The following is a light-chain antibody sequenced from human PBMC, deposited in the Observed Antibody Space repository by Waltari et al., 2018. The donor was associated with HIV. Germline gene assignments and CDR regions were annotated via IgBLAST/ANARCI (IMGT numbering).Light chain of an antibody. V-gene: IGLV3-1*01. CDR3: QAWDSSTARVV. Sequence: SYELTQPPSVSVFPGQTASITCSGDKFGDNYACWYQHKPGQSPVLVIYQDTKRPSGIPERFSGSNSGNTATLTISGTQAMDEADYYCQAWDSSTARVVFGGGTKLTVL. J-gene: IGLJ2*01. CDR1: KFGDNY. CDR2: QDT.